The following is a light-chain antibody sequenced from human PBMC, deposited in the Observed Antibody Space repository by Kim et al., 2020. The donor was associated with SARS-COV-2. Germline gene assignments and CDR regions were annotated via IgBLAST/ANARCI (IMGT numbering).Light chain of an antibody. J-gene: IGLJ2*01. V-gene: IGLV1-47*01. CDR3: AAWDDSLSGPV. CDR2: RNN. CDR1: NSNIGTNY. Sequence: GQRVTISCPGSNSNIGTNYVYWYQQLPGTAPKLLIYRNNQRPSGVPDRFSGSKSGTSASLAISGLRSEDEADYYCAAWDDSLSGPVFGGGTQLTVL.